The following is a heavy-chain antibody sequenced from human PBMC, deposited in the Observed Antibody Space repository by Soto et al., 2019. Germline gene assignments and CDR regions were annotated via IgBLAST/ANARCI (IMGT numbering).Heavy chain of an antibody. D-gene: IGHD3-3*01. CDR3: ARGAGEEWLSFDY. CDR2: IWYDGSNK. CDR1: GFTFSSYG. Sequence: QVQQVESGGGVVQPGRSLRLSCAASGFTFSSYGMHWVRQAPGKGLEWVAVIWYDGSNKYYADSVKGRFTISRDNSKNTLYLQMNSLRAEDTAVYYCARGAGEEWLSFDYWGQGTLVTVSS. V-gene: IGHV3-33*01. J-gene: IGHJ4*02.